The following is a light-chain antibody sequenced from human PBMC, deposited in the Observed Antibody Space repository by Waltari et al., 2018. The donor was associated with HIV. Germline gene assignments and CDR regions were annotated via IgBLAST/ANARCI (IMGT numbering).Light chain of an antibody. Sequence: DIQMTQSPSSLSASVGGRVTITCRASQNISNYLNWYQQEPGKAPKLLIYAASSLQSGVPSRFSCSGSGTDFTLTISSLQPEDFATYYCQQTYSTPPTFGQGTKVEIK. J-gene: IGKJ1*01. CDR2: AAS. CDR3: QQTYSTPPT. CDR1: QNISNY. V-gene: IGKV1-39*01.